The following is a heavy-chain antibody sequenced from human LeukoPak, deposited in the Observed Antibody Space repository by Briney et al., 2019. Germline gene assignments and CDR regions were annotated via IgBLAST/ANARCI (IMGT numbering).Heavy chain of an antibody. CDR1: GFTFDDYG. V-gene: IGHV3-23*01. CDR3: ADFGSGSHCFDY. CDR2: ISDDGTGT. Sequence: GGSLRLSCAASGFTFDDYGMSWVRQAPGKGLEWVSHISDDGTGTYYADSVKGRFTISRDNSKNMLYLQMDSLRADDTAVYYCADFGSGSHCFDYWGQGTLVAVSS. J-gene: IGHJ4*02. D-gene: IGHD3-10*01.